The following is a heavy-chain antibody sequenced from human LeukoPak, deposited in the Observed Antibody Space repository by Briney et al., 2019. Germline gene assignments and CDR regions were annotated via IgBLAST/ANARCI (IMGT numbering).Heavy chain of an antibody. J-gene: IGHJ3*02. CDR1: GGSISTYY. V-gene: IGHV4-59*01. Sequence: SETLSLTCSVSGGSISTYYWSWVRQPPGKGLEWIGYVYDSGATNYNPSLKSRLTISVDTSKNQFSLKLRSVTAADTAVYYCARDAWGIVVVPWAELGAFDIWGQGTMVTVSS. CDR3: ARDAWGIVVVPWAELGAFDI. D-gene: IGHD2-2*01. CDR2: VYDSGAT.